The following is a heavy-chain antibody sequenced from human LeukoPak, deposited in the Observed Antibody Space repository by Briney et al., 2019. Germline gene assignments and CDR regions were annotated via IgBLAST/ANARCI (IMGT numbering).Heavy chain of an antibody. Sequence: GGSLILSCAASGFTFSSYAMHWVRQAPGKGLEYVSTISSNGGSTYYGNSVKGRFTISRDNSKNTLYLQMGSLRAEDMAVYYCARERYSGYDFDAFDVWGQGTMVTVSS. CDR1: GFTFSSYA. CDR3: ARERYSGYDFDAFDV. J-gene: IGHJ3*01. CDR2: ISSNGGST. D-gene: IGHD5-12*01. V-gene: IGHV3-64*01.